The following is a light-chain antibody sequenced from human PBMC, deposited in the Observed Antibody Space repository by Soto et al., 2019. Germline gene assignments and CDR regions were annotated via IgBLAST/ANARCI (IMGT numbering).Light chain of an antibody. Sequence: QITHSPSSVSASVGDRVTIACRASQDVGKWLAWYQQKPGKAPTLLIHGASSLQSGVPSRYSGSGSGTDFTLTISSLQPEDFATYYCQQANSFPITFGQGTRLEIK. V-gene: IGKV1-12*01. CDR1: QDVGKW. CDR2: GAS. J-gene: IGKJ5*01. CDR3: QQANSFPIT.